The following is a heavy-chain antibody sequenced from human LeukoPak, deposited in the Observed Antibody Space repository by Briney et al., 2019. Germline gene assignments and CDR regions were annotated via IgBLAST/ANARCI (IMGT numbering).Heavy chain of an antibody. CDR1: GGSFSGYY. CDR3: ARGVSLITIFGVVIEYYVDY. J-gene: IGHJ4*02. CDR2: INHSGST. V-gene: IGHV4-34*01. D-gene: IGHD3-3*01. Sequence: SETLSLTCAVYGGSFSGYYWSWIRQPPGKGLEWIGEINHSGSTNYNPSLKSRVTISVDTSKNQFSLKLSSVTAADTAVYYCARGVSLITIFGVVIEYYVDYWGQGTLVTVSS.